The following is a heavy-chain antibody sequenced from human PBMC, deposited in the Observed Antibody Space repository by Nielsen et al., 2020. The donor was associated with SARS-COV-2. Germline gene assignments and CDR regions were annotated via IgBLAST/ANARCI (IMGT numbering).Heavy chain of an antibody. CDR2: IYHSGST. J-gene: IGHJ4*02. Sequence: SETLSLTCAVSGGFISSGGYSWSWIRQPPGKGLEWIGYIYHSGSTYYNPSLKSRVTISVDRSKNQFSLKLSSVTAADTAVYYCARMTTVTTYYFDYWGQGTLVTVSS. CDR3: ARMTTVTTYYFDY. D-gene: IGHD4-17*01. CDR1: GGFISSGGYS. V-gene: IGHV4-30-2*01.